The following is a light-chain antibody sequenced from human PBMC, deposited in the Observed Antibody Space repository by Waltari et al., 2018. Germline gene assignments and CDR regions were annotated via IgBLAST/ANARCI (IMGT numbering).Light chain of an antibody. CDR2: GVD. Sequence: QSALTHPPSASGSPGQSVPISCTGSSRDLGGYNYVSWYQQHPGKAPKLMIYGVDKRPSGVPDRFSGSKSGNTASLTVSGLQAEDEADYFCASYASTRKVFGGGTKLTVL. CDR1: SRDLGGYNY. V-gene: IGLV2-8*01. J-gene: IGLJ3*02. CDR3: ASYASTRKV.